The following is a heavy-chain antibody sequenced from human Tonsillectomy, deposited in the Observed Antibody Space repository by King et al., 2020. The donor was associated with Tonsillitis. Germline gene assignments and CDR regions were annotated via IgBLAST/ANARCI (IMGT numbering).Heavy chain of an antibody. V-gene: IGHV3-9*01. CDR2: ISWNGGSI. CDR3: AKQEGATYYYDSSGYYSLDY. Sequence: VQLVESGGGLVQPGRSLRLSCAASGFTFDDYAMHWVRQAPGKGLEWVSGISWNGGSIGFADSVKGRFTISRDNAKNSLFLQMNSLRAEDTALYYCAKQEGATYYYDSSGYYSLDYWGQGTLVTVSS. CDR1: GFTFDDYA. J-gene: IGHJ4*02. D-gene: IGHD3-22*01.